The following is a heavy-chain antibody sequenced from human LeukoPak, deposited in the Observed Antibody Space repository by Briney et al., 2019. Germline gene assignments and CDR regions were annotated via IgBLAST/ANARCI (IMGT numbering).Heavy chain of an antibody. J-gene: IGHJ3*02. Sequence: PSETLSLTCAVYGGSFSGYYWSWIRQPPGKGLEWIGEINHSGSTNYNPSLKSRVTISVDTSKNQFSLKLSSVTAADTAVYYCARDSGYDRAFDIWGQGTMVTVSS. D-gene: IGHD5-12*01. CDR1: GGSFSGYY. V-gene: IGHV4-34*01. CDR2: INHSGST. CDR3: ARDSGYDRAFDI.